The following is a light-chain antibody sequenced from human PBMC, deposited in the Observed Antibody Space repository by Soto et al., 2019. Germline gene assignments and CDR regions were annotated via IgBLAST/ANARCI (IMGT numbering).Light chain of an antibody. J-gene: IGLJ1*01. V-gene: IGLV2-23*01. CDR1: SSDFGSYKF. CDR3: FSFTSTNTHV. Sequence: QSALTQPASVSGSPGQSVTISCTGTSSDFGSYKFVSWYQHHPGTVPKVIIYETSKRPSGVSDRFSGSKSGNTASLTTSGLQAEDEADYYCFSFTSTNTHVFGSGTKVTVL. CDR2: ETS.